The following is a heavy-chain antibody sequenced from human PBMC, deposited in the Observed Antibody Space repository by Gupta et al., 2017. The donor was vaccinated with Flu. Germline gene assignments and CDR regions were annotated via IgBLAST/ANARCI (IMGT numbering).Heavy chain of an antibody. CDR1: GGSISTYH. Sequence: QVQLQESGPGLVKPSETLSLTCGVSGGSISTYHWDWIRQSPGKGLEWIGSILSSGTTYYNPSLKSRVSMSVDTSRNRFSLKLTSVTAADTALYDGARHPRIGLIRGAITNDAVDLWGQGTMVTVS. J-gene: IGHJ3*01. CDR3: ARHPRIGLIRGAITNDAVDL. V-gene: IGHV4-39*01. D-gene: IGHD3-10*01. CDR2: ILSSGTT.